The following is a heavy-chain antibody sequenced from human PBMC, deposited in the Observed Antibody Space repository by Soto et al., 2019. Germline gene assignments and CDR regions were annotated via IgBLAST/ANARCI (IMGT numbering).Heavy chain of an antibody. Sequence: QVLLQESGPGLVKPSETLSLTCTVSGGSISSYYWSWIRQPPGKGLEWIGYIYYSGSTNYNPSLKRRVPISVDTSRNHCALKRSSVTAAYTAVYYCATGLDYYDSSGSIRDYWGQGTLVTVSS. CDR3: ATGLDYYDSSGSIRDY. CDR2: IYYSGST. D-gene: IGHD3-22*01. J-gene: IGHJ4*02. V-gene: IGHV4-59*01. CDR1: GGSISSYY.